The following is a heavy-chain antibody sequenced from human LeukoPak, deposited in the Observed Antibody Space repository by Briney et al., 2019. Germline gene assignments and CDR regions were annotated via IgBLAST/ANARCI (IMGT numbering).Heavy chain of an antibody. Sequence: PSENLSLTCTVSGDSISSSNYLGGCIRQSPGKGLEWIGSISPSGSTFYNPSLKTRVTVSLATSRNQFSLKLTSVTAADTAVCYSARWVGNRNWFDPWGQGTLVTVSS. D-gene: IGHD1-26*01. CDR1: GDSISSSNYL. V-gene: IGHV4-39*07. CDR3: ARWVGNRNWFDP. J-gene: IGHJ5*02. CDR2: ISPSGST.